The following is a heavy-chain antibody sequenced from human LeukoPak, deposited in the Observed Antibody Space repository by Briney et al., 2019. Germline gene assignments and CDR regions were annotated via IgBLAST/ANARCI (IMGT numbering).Heavy chain of an antibody. V-gene: IGHV3-21*01. CDR3: ARGRVPNWNHESVNWFDP. J-gene: IGHJ5*02. D-gene: IGHD1-14*01. Sequence: GGSLRLSCAASGFTFSSYSMNWVRQAPGKGLERVSSISNSSSYIYYADSVKGRFTISRDNAKNSLYLQMNSLRAEDTAVYYRARGRVPNWNHESVNWFDPWGQGTLVTVSS. CDR2: ISNSSSYI. CDR1: GFTFSSYS.